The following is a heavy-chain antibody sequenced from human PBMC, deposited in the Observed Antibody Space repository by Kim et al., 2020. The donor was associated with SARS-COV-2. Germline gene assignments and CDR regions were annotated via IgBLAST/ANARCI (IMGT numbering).Heavy chain of an antibody. Sequence: GGSLRLSCAASGFTFSDFWMHWVRQAPGEGLVWVAHLNFDGTTTTYADSVKGRFTISRDNAKNTLYLQMNSLRAEDTALYFCARGGGTVPGGLAFWGQGTLVTVSS. J-gene: IGHJ1*01. D-gene: IGHD3-16*01. CDR1: GFTFSDFW. CDR3: ARGGGTVPGGLAF. CDR2: LNFDGTTT. V-gene: IGHV3-74*01.